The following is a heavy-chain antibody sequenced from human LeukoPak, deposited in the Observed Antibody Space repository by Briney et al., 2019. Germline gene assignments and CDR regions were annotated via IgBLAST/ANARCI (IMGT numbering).Heavy chain of an antibody. CDR1: GGSISSSSYY. CDR3: GRGGTRVDY. D-gene: IGHD1-7*01. Sequence: SETLSLTCTVSGGSISSSSYYWSWIRQPPGKGLEWIGYNYYSGSTNYNPSLKSRVTISVDMSKNQFSLKLSSVTAADTAVYYCGRGGTRVDYWGQGTLVTVSS. CDR2: NYYSGST. J-gene: IGHJ4*02. V-gene: IGHV4-61*01.